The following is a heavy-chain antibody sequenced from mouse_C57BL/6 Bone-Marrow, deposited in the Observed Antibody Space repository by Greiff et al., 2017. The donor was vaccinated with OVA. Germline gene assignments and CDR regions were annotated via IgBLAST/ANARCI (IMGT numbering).Heavy chain of an antibody. CDR2: IWTGGGT. V-gene: IGHV2-9-1*01. CDR3: ARDLPGAWCAY. CDR1: GFSLTSYA. J-gene: IGHJ3*01. Sequence: VQLQQSGPGLVAPSQSLSITCTVSGFSLTSYAISWVRQPPGKGLEWLGVIWTGGGTNYNSALKSRLSISKDNSKSQVFLKMNSLQTDATARDNCARDLPGAWCAYRGDETLVTVSA.